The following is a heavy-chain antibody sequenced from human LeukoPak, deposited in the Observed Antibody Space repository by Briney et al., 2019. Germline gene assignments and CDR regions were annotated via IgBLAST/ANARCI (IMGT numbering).Heavy chain of an antibody. CDR3: AKITVTYVNDYFDY. CDR1: EFTFSNYA. V-gene: IGHV3-23*01. Sequence: PGGSLRLSCAASEFTFSNYAMSWVRQAPGKGLEWVSAISGSGGSTYYADSVKGRFTISRDNSKNALYLQMNSLRAEDTAVYYCAKITVTYVNDYFDYWGQGTLVTVSS. CDR2: ISGSGGST. J-gene: IGHJ4*02. D-gene: IGHD4-17*01.